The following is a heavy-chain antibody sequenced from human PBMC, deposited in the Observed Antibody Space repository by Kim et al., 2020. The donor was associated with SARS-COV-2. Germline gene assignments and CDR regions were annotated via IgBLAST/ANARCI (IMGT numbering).Heavy chain of an antibody. D-gene: IGHD3-22*01. CDR3: ARGCQYYYDSSGYPCFDY. Sequence: SETLSLTCAVYGGSFSGYYWSWIRQPPGKGLEWIGEINHSGSTNYNPSLKSRVTISVDTSKNQFSLKLSSVTAADTAVYYCARGCQYYYDSSGYPCFDYWGQGTLVTVSS. V-gene: IGHV4-34*01. CDR1: GGSFSGYY. CDR2: INHSGST. J-gene: IGHJ4*02.